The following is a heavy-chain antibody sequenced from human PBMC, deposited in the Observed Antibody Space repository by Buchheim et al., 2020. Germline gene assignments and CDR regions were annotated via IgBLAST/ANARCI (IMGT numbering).Heavy chain of an antibody. J-gene: IGHJ4*02. Sequence: QVQLVQSGAEVKKPGASVKVSCKASGYTFTSYYMHWVRQAPGQGLEWMGIINPSGGSTSYAQKFQGRVTMTRDTSTSTVYMEPSSLRSEDTAVYYCARGTRSHKYYDSSPRDFDYWGQGTL. V-gene: IGHV1-46*01. CDR1: GYTFTSYY. D-gene: IGHD3-22*01. CDR3: ARGTRSHKYYDSSPRDFDY. CDR2: INPSGGST.